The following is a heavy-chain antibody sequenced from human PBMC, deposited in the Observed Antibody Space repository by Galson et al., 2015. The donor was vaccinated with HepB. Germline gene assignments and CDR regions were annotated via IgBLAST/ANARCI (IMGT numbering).Heavy chain of an antibody. CDR3: AKEKNRGDFWSGYLDY. D-gene: IGHD3-3*01. Sequence: SLRLSCAASGLTLSTYAMHWVRQAPGKGLEWVSVISFDGSNKYYADSVKGRFTISRDNSKNTLYLQVNSLRPEDTAVYYCAKEKNRGDFWSGYLDYWGQGTLVTVSS. V-gene: IGHV3-30*18. J-gene: IGHJ4*02. CDR1: GLTLSTYA. CDR2: ISFDGSNK.